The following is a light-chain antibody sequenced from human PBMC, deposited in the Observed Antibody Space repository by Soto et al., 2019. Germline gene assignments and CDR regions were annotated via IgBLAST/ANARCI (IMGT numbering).Light chain of an antibody. V-gene: IGKV3-20*01. CDR3: QQYGPSPLYT. Sequence: VLTQSPGTLSLSPGERATLSCRAGQSVSSGYLAWYQQKPGQAPRRLIYATYTRATGIPDRFSGSGSGTDFTLTISRLQPEDFAVYYCQQYGPSPLYTFGQGTKLEIK. CDR2: ATY. CDR1: QSVSSGY. J-gene: IGKJ2*01.